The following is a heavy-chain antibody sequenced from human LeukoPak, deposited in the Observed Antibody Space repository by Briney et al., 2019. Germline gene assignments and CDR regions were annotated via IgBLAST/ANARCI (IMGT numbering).Heavy chain of an antibody. D-gene: IGHD4-11*01. J-gene: IGHJ4*02. CDR3: AGHRREYSNSYYFDY. CDR1: GGSISSSSYY. Sequence: SETLSLTCTVSGGSISSSSYYWGWIRQPPGKGLEWLGSNYYSGSTYYNPSLKSRAPISVDTFKSQFSLKLSSVTAADTAVYYCAGHRREYSNSYYFDYWGQGTLVTVSS. V-gene: IGHV4-39*01. CDR2: NYYSGST.